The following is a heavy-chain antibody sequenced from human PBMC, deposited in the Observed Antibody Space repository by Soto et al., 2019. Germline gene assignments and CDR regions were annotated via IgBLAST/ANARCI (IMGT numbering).Heavy chain of an antibody. J-gene: IGHJ3*02. V-gene: IGHV4-31*03. Sequence: QVQLKESGPGLVKPSQILSLTCSVSGGSISSGGYFWSWIRQRPGKGLEWIGNIRYSGDIYYNPSLKSRLTMSLFTSKYQFSLNLNSVTAADSAVYYCRVVTLLRAFDIWGQGTMVTVSS. CDR3: RVVTLLRAFDI. CDR1: GGSISSGGYF. D-gene: IGHD3-22*01. CDR2: IRYSGDI.